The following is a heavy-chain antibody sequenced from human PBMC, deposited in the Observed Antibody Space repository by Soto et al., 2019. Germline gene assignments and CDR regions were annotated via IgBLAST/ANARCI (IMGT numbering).Heavy chain of an antibody. CDR1: GGSISSYY. Sequence: SETLSLTCTVSGGSISSYYWSWIRQPPGKGLEWIGYIYYSGSTNYNPSLKSRVTISVDTSKNQFSLKLSSVTAADTAVYYCAWGYSYGSRAPFEYWGQGTLVTVSS. CDR3: AWGYSYGSRAPFEY. V-gene: IGHV4-59*08. CDR2: IYYSGST. D-gene: IGHD5-18*01. J-gene: IGHJ4*02.